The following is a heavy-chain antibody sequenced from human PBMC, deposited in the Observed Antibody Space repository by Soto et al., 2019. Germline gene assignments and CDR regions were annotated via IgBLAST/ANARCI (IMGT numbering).Heavy chain of an antibody. J-gene: IGHJ4*02. CDR2: INPNSGGT. CDR1: GYTFTGYY. CDR3: AGNYYDSSGYYYVDY. V-gene: IGHV1-2*02. D-gene: IGHD3-22*01. Sequence: ASVKVSCKASGYTFTGYYIHWVREAPGQGLEWMGWINPNSGGTNYAQKFQGRVTMTRDTSISTTYMELSRPRSDDTAVYYCAGNYYDSSGYYYVDYWGQGTLVTVS.